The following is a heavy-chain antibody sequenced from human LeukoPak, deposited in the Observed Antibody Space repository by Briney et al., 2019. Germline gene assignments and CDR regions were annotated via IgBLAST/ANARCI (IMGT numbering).Heavy chain of an antibody. Sequence: GGSLRLSCAASGFTFSSYAMSWVRQAPGKGLEWVSATSGSGGSTYYADSVKGRFTISRDNSKNTLYLQMNSLRAEDTAVYYCAKYPRANYDSSGYYFVYWGQGTLVTVSS. CDR3: AKYPRANYDSSGYYFVY. CDR1: GFTFSSYA. V-gene: IGHV3-23*01. J-gene: IGHJ4*02. D-gene: IGHD3-22*01. CDR2: TSGSGGST.